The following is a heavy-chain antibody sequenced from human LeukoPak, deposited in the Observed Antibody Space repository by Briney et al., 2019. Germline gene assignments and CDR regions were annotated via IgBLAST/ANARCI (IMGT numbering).Heavy chain of an antibody. V-gene: IGHV3-74*01. J-gene: IGHJ4*02. CDR2: INSDGSST. D-gene: IGHD6-19*01. CDR3: ARLAVAGSRVGY. CDR1: GFTFSSYW. Sequence: GGSLRLSCAASGFTFSSYWMHWVRQAPGKGLVWVSRINSDGSSTSYADSVNGRLTHSRDKAKNTLYLKINSLRADGTAVYFCARLAVAGSRVGYWGQGPRVTGSS.